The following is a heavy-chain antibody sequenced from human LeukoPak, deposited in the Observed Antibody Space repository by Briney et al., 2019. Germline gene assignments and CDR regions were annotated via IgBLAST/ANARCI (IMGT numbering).Heavy chain of an antibody. Sequence: PGGSLRLSCAASGFTFSIYAMCWVRQAPGKGLEWVSTITGSGGDSHYADSVKGRFTISRDNAENSLYLQMNSLRVEDTAVYYCARAPTVLVGYCSSSSCQADYWGQGTLVTVSS. D-gene: IGHD2-2*01. CDR3: ARAPTVLVGYCSSSSCQADY. CDR2: ITGSGGDS. V-gene: IGHV3-21*01. J-gene: IGHJ4*02. CDR1: GFTFSIYA.